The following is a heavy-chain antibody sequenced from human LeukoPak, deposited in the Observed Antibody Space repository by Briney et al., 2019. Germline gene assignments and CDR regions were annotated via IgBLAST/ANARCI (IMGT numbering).Heavy chain of an antibody. D-gene: IGHD3-22*01. CDR1: GFTVSSNY. J-gene: IGHJ4*02. V-gene: IGHV3-66*01. CDR3: ARDYYYDSSDLDY. Sequence: PGGSLRLSCAASGFTVSSNYMSWVRQAPGKGLEWVSVIYSGGSTYYADSVKGRFTISRDNSKNTLYLQMNSLRAEDTAVYYCARDYYYDSSDLDYWGQGTLVTVSS. CDR2: IYSGGST.